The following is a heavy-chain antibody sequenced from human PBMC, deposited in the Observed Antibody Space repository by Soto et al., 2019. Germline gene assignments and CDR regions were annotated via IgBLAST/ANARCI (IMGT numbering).Heavy chain of an antibody. CDR2: IIPIFGTA. J-gene: IGHJ4*02. V-gene: IGHV1-69*13. CDR3: ASQRY. Sequence: SVKVSCKASGYTFTSQNMHWVRQAPGQGLEWMGGIIPIFGTANYAQKFQGRVTITADESTSTAYMELSSLRSEDTAVYYCASQRYWGQGTLVTVSS. CDR1: GYTFTSQN.